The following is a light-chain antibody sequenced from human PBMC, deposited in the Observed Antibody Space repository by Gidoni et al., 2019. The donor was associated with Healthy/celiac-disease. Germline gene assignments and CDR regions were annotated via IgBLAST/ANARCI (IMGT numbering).Light chain of an antibody. CDR2: KAS. Sequence: DIQMTQSPSTLPASVRDRVTITRRASQSIRSWLAWYQQRPGKAPKLLIYKASSLESGVPSRFSGSGSGTEFTLTISSLQPDDFATYYCQQYNRDSTFGQGTKLEIK. V-gene: IGKV1-5*03. CDR3: QQYNRDST. J-gene: IGKJ2*01. CDR1: QSIRSW.